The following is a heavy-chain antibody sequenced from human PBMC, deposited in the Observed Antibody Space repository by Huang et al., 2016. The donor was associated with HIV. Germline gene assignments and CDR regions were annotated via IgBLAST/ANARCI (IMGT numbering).Heavy chain of an antibody. V-gene: IGHV3-48*01. Sequence: EVQLMESGGGLVQPGGSLRLSCAASGFTFSTYNMNWVCQASGKGLEWVAYITSSSGSIYYADSVKGRFTISRDNAKNSLYLQMNSLRAEDTAVYYCARFGSYYYGSGSYLDAFDIWGQGTMVTVS. D-gene: IGHD3-10*01. J-gene: IGHJ3*02. CDR1: GFTFSTYN. CDR3: ARFGSYYYGSGSYLDAFDI. CDR2: ITSSSGSI.